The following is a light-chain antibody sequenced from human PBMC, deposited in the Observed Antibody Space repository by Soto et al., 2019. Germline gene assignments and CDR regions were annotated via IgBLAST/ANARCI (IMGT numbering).Light chain of an antibody. CDR1: QGISNY. J-gene: IGKJ1*01. V-gene: IGKV1-27*01. CDR2: AAS. Sequence: DIQMTQSPSSLSASVGDRVTITCRASQGISNYLAWYQQKPGKVPKLLIYAASTLQSGVPCRFSGSGSGTDFTLTISSLQPEDVATYYCQKYNRARRTCDQGTKVEIK. CDR3: QKYNRARRT.